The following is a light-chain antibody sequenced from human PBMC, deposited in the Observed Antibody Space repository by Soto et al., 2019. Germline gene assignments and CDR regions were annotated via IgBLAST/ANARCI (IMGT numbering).Light chain of an antibody. CDR2: GAS. CDR3: HQRQSWPRT. Sequence: PGERATLSCRASQSVSSNLAWYQQKPGQAPRLLIYGASTRATGIPAKFSGGGSGTEFTLTISSLQSEDFALYYCHQRQSWPRTFGQGTKVDIK. V-gene: IGKV3-15*01. J-gene: IGKJ1*01. CDR1: QSVSSN.